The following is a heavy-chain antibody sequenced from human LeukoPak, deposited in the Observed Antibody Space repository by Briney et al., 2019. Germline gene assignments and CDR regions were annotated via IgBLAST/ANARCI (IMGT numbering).Heavy chain of an antibody. J-gene: IGHJ4*02. V-gene: IGHV4-4*07. CDR2: IFSSGST. D-gene: IGHD6-13*01. Sequence: PSETLSLTCTVSGGSIGGYYWSWIRQPAGKGLEWIGRIFSSGSTNYNPSLKSRVTISVDKSKNQFSLKLSSVTAADTAVYYCAREGSSSWYIDYWGQGTLVTVSS. CDR3: AREGSSSWYIDY. CDR1: GGSIGGYY.